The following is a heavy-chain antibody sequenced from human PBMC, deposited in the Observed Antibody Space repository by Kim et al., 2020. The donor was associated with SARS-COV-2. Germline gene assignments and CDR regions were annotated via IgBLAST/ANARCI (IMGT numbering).Heavy chain of an antibody. D-gene: IGHD3-10*01. CDR2: ISSSSSYI. Sequence: GGSLRLSCAASGLTFSSYSMNWVRQAPGKGLEWVSSISSSSSYIYYADSVKGRFTISRDNAKNSLYLQMNSLRAEDTAVYYCARTKWFGELGRPDYYYYGMDVWGQGTTVTVSS. CDR3: ARTKWFGELGRPDYYYYGMDV. V-gene: IGHV3-21*04. CDR1: GLTFSSYS. J-gene: IGHJ6*02.